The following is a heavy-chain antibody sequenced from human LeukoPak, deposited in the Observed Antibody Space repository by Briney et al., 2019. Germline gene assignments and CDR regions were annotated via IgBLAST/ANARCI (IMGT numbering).Heavy chain of an antibody. J-gene: IGHJ4*02. V-gene: IGHV4-30-2*01. D-gene: IGHD3-10*01. CDR2: IYHSGST. CDR3: ARVPMVRGVINYFDY. Sequence: SETLSLTCAVSGGSISSGGYSWSWIRQPPGKGLEWIGYIYHSGSTYYNPSLKSRVTISVDRSKNQFSLKLSSVTAADTDVYYCARVPMVRGVINYFDYWGQGTLVTVSS. CDR1: GGSISSGGYS.